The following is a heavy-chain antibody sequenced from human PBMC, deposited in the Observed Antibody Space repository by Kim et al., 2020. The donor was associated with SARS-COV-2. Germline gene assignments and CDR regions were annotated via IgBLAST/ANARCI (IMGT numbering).Heavy chain of an antibody. Sequence: SETLSLTCTVSGGSISSSSYYWGWIRQPPGKGLEWIGSIYYSGSTYYNPSLKSRVTISVDTSKNQFSLKLSSVTAADTAVYYCARALSGYYEYFDYWGQGTLVTVSS. D-gene: IGHD3-22*01. CDR1: GGSISSSSYY. J-gene: IGHJ4*02. V-gene: IGHV4-39*07. CDR3: ARALSGYYEYFDY. CDR2: IYYSGST.